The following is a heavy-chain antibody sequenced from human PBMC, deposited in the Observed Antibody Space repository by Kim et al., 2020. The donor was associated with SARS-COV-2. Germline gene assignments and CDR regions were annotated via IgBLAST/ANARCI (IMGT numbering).Heavy chain of an antibody. CDR2: GRP. J-gene: IGHJ4*02. CDR3: ARGVSFDY. Sequence: GRPNSNPALKSRVTISVDTSKNQFSRKLSSVTAADTAVYYCARGVSFDYWGQGTLVTVSS. V-gene: IGHV4-34*01.